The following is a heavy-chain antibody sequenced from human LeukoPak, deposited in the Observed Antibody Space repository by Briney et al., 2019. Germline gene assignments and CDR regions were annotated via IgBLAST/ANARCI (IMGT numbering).Heavy chain of an antibody. CDR2: IYTSGST. CDR3: ARVRTMIVVVIHDY. V-gene: IGHV4-4*07. D-gene: IGHD3-22*01. CDR1: GGSISSYY. Sequence: SETLSLTCTVSGGSISSYYWSWIRQPAGKGLEWIGRIYTSGSTNYNPSLKSRVTMSVDTSKNQFSLKLSSVTAADTAVYYCARVRTMIVVVIHDYWGQGTLVTVSS. J-gene: IGHJ4*02.